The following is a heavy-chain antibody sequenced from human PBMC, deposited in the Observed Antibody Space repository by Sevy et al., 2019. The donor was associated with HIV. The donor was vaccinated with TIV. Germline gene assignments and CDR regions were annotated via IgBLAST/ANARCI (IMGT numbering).Heavy chain of an antibody. J-gene: IGHJ4*02. D-gene: IGHD2-8*01. Sequence: GGSLRLSCAASGFTFSKYSMSWVRQPPGKGLEWVSTLSFGCGEINYADSVKGRFIISRDNPKSSVYLQMNNLRPEDTAVYYCAREGGTKPHDYWGQGTLVTVSS. V-gene: IGHV3-23*01. CDR3: AREGGTKPHDY. CDR1: GFTFSKYS. CDR2: LSFGCGEI.